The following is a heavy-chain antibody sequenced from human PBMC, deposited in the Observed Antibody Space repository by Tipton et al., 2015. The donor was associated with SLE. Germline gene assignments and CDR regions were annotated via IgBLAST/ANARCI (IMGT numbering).Heavy chain of an antibody. J-gene: IGHJ4*02. CDR1: GGSISSYY. V-gene: IGHV4-59*01. D-gene: IGHD3/OR15-3a*01. CDR2: ASYSGRP. CDR3: ARGPKFDDAWTHYYDY. Sequence: TLSLTCTVSGGSISSYYWSWIRQPPGKGLEWIGDASYSGRPNSNPSLKSRVTVSVDTSQNQFSLRLRSVTAADTALYYCARGPKFDDAWTHYYDYWVQGILVTVPA.